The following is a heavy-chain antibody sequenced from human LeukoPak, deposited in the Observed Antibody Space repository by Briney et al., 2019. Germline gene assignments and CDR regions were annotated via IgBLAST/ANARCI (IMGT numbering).Heavy chain of an antibody. J-gene: IGHJ4*02. CDR1: GFTFSSYE. D-gene: IGHD6-19*01. CDR2: ISYDGSNK. Sequence: GGSLRLSCAASGFTFSSYEMNWVRQAPGKGLEWVAVISYDGSNKFYADSVKGRFTISRDNSKNTLYLQMNSLRAEDTAVYYCARDRGRGSLQDFDYWGQGTLVTVSS. V-gene: IGHV3-30-3*01. CDR3: ARDRGRGSLQDFDY.